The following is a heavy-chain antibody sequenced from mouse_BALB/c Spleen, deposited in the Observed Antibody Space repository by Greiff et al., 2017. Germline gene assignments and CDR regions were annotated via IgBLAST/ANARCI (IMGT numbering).Heavy chain of an antibody. CDR1: GYAFSSAW. V-gene: IGHV1-82*01. J-gene: IGHJ3*01. Sequence: QVQLQQSGPELVKPGASVKISCKVSGYAFSSAWMNWVMRRFGQGLVWIGRFYPGDGDTNYNGKLKGKATLTADKSSSTAYMQLSSLTSVDSAVYFCARSFGNSWFAYWGQGTLVTVSA. D-gene: IGHD2-1*01. CDR3: ARSFGNSWFAY. CDR2: FYPGDGDT.